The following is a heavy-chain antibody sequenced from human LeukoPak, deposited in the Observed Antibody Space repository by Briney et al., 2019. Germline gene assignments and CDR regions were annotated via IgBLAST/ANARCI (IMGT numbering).Heavy chain of an antibody. J-gene: IGHJ5*02. D-gene: IGHD1-7*01. V-gene: IGHV4-4*09. Sequence: SETLSLTCTVSGGSISGLWCSWIRQPPGKGLERIGNIYTSGITNYNPSLKSRVTISIDTSKNHFSLTLSSVTATDTAVYYCAIQAQDGTDNWFDPWGPGALVTVSS. CDR3: AIQAQDGTDNWFDP. CDR1: GGSISGLW. CDR2: IYTSGIT.